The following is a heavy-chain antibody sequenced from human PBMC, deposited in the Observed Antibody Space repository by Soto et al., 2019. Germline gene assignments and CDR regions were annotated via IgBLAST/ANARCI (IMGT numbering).Heavy chain of an antibody. Sequence: QVQLVQSGAEVKKPGSSVKVSCQVSGGSFRSHEITWVRQAPGQGPEWMGGIIPIFGTPYYAQKFQGTVNLTADESTSTAYMELRSLRSDDTAVCYCAREQRDRSGGRCYSGTDYQYFGMDVWGQGTTVTVSS. D-gene: IGHD2-15*01. CDR3: AREQRDRSGGRCYSGTDYQYFGMDV. J-gene: IGHJ6*01. CDR2: IIPIFGTP. V-gene: IGHV1-69*01. CDR1: GGSFRSHE.